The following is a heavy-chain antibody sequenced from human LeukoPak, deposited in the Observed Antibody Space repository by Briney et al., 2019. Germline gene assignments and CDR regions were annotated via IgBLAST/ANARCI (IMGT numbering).Heavy chain of an antibody. J-gene: IGHJ6*02. CDR3: AKDQGLTAPPPYGLDV. Sequence: GSSVTVSCKTSGGTFSISAITWVRQAPGQGLEWMGRIIPVLNITTDAQKFQGRVTITSDTSSSTVYMELSSLRSEETAVYYCAKDQGLTAPPPYGLDVWGQGTTVIVSS. CDR1: GGTFSISA. V-gene: IGHV1-69*04. CDR2: IIPVLNIT. D-gene: IGHD5-18*01.